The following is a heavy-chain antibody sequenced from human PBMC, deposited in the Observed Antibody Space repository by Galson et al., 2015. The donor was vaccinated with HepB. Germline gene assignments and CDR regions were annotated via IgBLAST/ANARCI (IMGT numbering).Heavy chain of an antibody. CDR1: GFSFSTYG. CDR2: ISYDGSDK. V-gene: IGHV3-30*03. J-gene: IGHJ4*02. D-gene: IGHD6-19*01. CDR3: ARDDWEWLVGYCFDF. Sequence: SLRLSCAASGFSFSTYGMHWVRQAPGEGLEWVAVISYDGSDKYYADSVKGRFTISRDNSKNTLYLRMNSLSAEDTAVYYCARDDWEWLVGYCFDFWGQGTLVTVSS.